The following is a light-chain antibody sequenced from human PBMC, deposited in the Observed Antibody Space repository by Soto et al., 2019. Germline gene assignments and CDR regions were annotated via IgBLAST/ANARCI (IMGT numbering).Light chain of an antibody. J-gene: IGKJ1*01. Sequence: DIQLTQSPSFLSASLGDRVTITCRASQGIRSYLAWYQQKPGKAPKLPIYAASTLQSGVPSRFSGSGSGTEFTLTISSLQPEDFATYYCQQLNSYPRTFGQGTKVEIK. CDR3: QQLNSYPRT. CDR1: QGIRSY. V-gene: IGKV1-9*01. CDR2: AAS.